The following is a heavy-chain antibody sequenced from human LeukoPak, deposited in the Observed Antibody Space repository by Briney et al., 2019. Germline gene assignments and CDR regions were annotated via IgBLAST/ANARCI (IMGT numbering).Heavy chain of an antibody. D-gene: IGHD1-26*01. CDR2: IYYTGST. J-gene: IGHJ5*02. Sequence: PSETLSLTCTVSGGSISSYYWSWIRQPPGKGLEWIGNIYYTGSTNYNPSLKSRVTISVDTSKNQFSLKLSSVTAADTAVYYCARGLIIIGATTGGYWFDPWGQGTLVTVSS. V-gene: IGHV4-59*08. CDR1: GGSISSYY. CDR3: ARGLIIIGATTGGYWFDP.